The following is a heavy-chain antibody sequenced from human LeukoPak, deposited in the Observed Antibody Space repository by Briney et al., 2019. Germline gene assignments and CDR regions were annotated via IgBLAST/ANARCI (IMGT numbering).Heavy chain of an antibody. J-gene: IGHJ4*02. Sequence: SETLSLTCTVSGGSISSSSYYWGWIRQPPGKGLEWIGSIYYSGSTYYHPSLKSRVTISVDTSKNQFSLKLSSVTAADTAVYYCARGLGNFDYWGQGTLVTVSS. CDR2: IYYSGST. D-gene: IGHD7-27*01. CDR1: GGSISSSSYY. CDR3: ARGLGNFDY. V-gene: IGHV4-39*01.